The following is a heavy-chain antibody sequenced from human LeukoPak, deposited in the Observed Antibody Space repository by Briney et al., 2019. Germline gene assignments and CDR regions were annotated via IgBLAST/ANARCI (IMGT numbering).Heavy chain of an antibody. CDR2: IYHSGST. Sequence: SETLSLTCTVSGDSISSSGSYWTWIRQPPGKGLEWIGYIYHSGSTYYTPSLKSRVTISVGRSKNQFSLELSSLTAADTAVYYCARDGYADRGDYWGQGTLVTVSS. V-gene: IGHV4-30-2*01. CDR3: ARDGYADRGDY. D-gene: IGHD5-12*01. CDR1: GDSISSSGSY. J-gene: IGHJ4*02.